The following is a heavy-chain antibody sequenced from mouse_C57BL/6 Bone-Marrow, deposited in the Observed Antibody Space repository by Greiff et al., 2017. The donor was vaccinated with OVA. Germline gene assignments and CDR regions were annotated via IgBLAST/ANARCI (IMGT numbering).Heavy chain of an antibody. CDR3: ARGEWYYGSSFAY. CDR1: GYTFTSYW. Sequence: QVQLKQPGAELVRPGSSVKLSCKASGYTFTSYWMHWVKQRPIQGLEWIGNIDPSDSETHYNQKFKDKATLTVDKSSSTAYMQLSSLTSEDSAVYYCARGEWYYGSSFAYWGQGTLVTVSA. D-gene: IGHD1-1*01. CDR2: IDPSDSET. V-gene: IGHV1-52*01. J-gene: IGHJ3*01.